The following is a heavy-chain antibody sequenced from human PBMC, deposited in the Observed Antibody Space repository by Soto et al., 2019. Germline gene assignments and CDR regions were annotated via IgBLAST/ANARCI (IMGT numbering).Heavy chain of an antibody. J-gene: IGHJ4*02. V-gene: IGHV4-34*01. CDR1: GGSFSGYY. Sequence: PSETLSLTCAVYGGSFSGYYWSWIRQPPGKGLEWIGEINHSGSTNYNPSLKSRVTISVDTSKNQFSLKLSSVTAADTVVYYCARAGIAVAGTSPSDYWSQGTLVTVSS. D-gene: IGHD6-19*01. CDR3: ARAGIAVAGTSPSDY. CDR2: INHSGST.